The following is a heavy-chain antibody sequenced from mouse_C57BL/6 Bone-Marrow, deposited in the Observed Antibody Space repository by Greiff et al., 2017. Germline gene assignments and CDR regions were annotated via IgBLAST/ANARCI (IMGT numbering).Heavy chain of an antibody. V-gene: IGHV1-59*01. CDR3: ARDWMDY. CDR2: IDPSDSYT. J-gene: IGHJ4*01. CDR1: GYTFTSYW. Sequence: QVQLQQPGAELVMPGTSVKLSCKASGYTFTSYWMHWVKQRPGQGLEWIGVIDPSDSYTNYNQKFKGKATLTVDTSSSTAYMQLSSLTSEDSAVYYCARDWMDYLGQVTSVTVSS. D-gene: IGHD4-1*01.